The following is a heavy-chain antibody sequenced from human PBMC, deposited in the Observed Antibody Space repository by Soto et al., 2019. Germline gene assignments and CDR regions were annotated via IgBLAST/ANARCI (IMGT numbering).Heavy chain of an antibody. CDR1: GYTFTSYG. Sequence: GASVTVSCKASGYTFTSYGISWVRQAPGQGLEWMGWISAYSGSTHYAQKLQGRVTMTTDTSTSTAYMELRSLRSDDTAVYYCAREVSSSSTYYYGMDVWGQATTVTVSS. D-gene: IGHD6-6*01. CDR2: ISAYSGST. CDR3: AREVSSSSTYYYGMDV. V-gene: IGHV1-18*04. J-gene: IGHJ6*02.